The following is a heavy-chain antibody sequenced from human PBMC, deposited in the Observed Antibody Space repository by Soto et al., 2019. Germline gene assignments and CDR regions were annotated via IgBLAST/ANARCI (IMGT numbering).Heavy chain of an antibody. J-gene: IGHJ6*02. CDR2: IIPIFGTA. CDR3: AREGQWLVRLGGVQYHGMDV. CDR1: GGTFSSSA. V-gene: IGHV1-69*01. Sequence: QVQLVQSGAEVKKPGSSVKVSCKASGGTFSSSAISWVRQAPGRGLEWMGGIIPIFGTANYAQKFQGRVTITADASAYTAYMELSSLTSEDTAIYFCAREGQWLVRLGGVQYHGMDVWGQGTTVTVSS. D-gene: IGHD6-19*01.